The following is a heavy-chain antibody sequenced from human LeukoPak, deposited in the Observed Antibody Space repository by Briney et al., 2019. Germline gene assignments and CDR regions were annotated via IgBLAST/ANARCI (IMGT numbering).Heavy chain of an antibody. CDR1: GFTFSSYS. CDR3: TRGTGLGGGGEFDY. D-gene: IGHD3-16*01. Sequence: GGSLRLSCAASGFTFSSYSMNWVRQAPGKGLEWVSSISSSSTYIYYADSVKGRFTISRDNAKNSLYLQMNSLRAEDTAVYYCTRGTGLGGGGEFDYWGQGTLVTVSS. V-gene: IGHV3-21*03. J-gene: IGHJ4*02. CDR2: ISSSSTYI.